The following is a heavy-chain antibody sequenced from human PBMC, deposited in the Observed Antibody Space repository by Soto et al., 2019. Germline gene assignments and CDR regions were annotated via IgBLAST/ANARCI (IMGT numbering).Heavy chain of an antibody. CDR1: GGSFSGYY. V-gene: IGHV4-34*01. Sequence: QVQLQQWGAGLLKPSETLSLTCAVYGGSFSGYYWSWIRQPPGKGLEWIGEIHHSGSTNYNPSLKSRVTISVDTSKNQFSLKLSSVTAADTAVYYCARVSRRARLVRNAFDIWGQGTMVTVSS. CDR2: IHHSGST. J-gene: IGHJ3*02. CDR3: ARVSRRARLVRNAFDI. D-gene: IGHD6-19*01.